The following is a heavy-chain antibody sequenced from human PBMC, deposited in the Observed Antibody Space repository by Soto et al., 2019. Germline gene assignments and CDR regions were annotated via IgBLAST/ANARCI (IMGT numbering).Heavy chain of an antibody. CDR1: GYTFTSYG. CDR2: ISAYNGNT. CDR3: ARGDSSIAAAGFDY. J-gene: IGHJ4*02. V-gene: IGHV1-18*01. D-gene: IGHD6-13*01. Sequence: QVQLVQSGAEVKKPGASVKVSCKASGYTFTSYGISWVRQAPGQGLEWMGWISAYNGNTNYAQKLQGRVTMTTDTXXXXAYMELRSLRSDDTAVYYCARGDSSIAAAGFDYWGQGTLVTVSS.